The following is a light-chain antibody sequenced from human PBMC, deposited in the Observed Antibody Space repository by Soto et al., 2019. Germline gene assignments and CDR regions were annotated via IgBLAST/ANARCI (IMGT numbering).Light chain of an antibody. CDR1: QSISSW. CDR2: EAS. Sequence: DIQMTQSPSTLSASAGDTVTITCRASQSISSWLAWYQQKPGTVPKLLIYEASTLESGVPSRFSGIRSGTEFTLTVSSLQPDDFATYYCQQYNDSFPYTFGQGTKLEIK. J-gene: IGKJ2*01. V-gene: IGKV1-5*03. CDR3: QQYNDSFPYT.